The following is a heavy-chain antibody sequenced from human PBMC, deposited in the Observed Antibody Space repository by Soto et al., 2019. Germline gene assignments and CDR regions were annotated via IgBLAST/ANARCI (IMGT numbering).Heavy chain of an antibody. CDR2: IYYSGNT. V-gene: IGHV4-59*01. Sequence: SETLSLTCTVSGGSMSTYFWSWIRQPPGKGLEWIGYIYYSGNTNYNPSLKSRVTISVDTSKNQFSLKLNSVTAADTAVYYCSRGTVTVDYFDYWGQGTLVTVSS. D-gene: IGHD4-4*01. J-gene: IGHJ4*02. CDR1: GGSMSTYF. CDR3: SRGTVTVDYFDY.